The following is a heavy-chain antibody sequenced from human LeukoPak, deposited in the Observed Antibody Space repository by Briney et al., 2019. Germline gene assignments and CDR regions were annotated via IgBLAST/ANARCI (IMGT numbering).Heavy chain of an antibody. CDR3: AKPGYYYDTSGSYYIDY. Sequence: TGGSLRLSCAAPGFTFSNYGMHWVRQAPGKGLERVAFTRYDRTRKYYADSVKGRFTISRDNSKNTLYLQMNSLRAEDTAVYYCAKPGYYYDTSGSYYIDYWGQGTLVTVSS. V-gene: IGHV3-30*02. D-gene: IGHD3-22*01. CDR1: GFTFSNYG. CDR2: TRYDRTRK. J-gene: IGHJ4*02.